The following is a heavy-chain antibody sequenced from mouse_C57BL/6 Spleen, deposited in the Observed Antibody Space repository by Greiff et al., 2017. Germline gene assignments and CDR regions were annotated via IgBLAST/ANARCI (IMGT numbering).Heavy chain of an antibody. V-gene: IGHV1-39*01. CDR2: INPNYGTT. CDR1: GYSFTDYN. CDR3: ARSSSSGYGAMYY. Sequence: EVQVVESGPELVKPGASVKISCKASGYSFTDYNMNWVKQSNGKSLEWIGVINPNYGTTSYNQKFKGKATLTVDQSSSTAYMQLNHLTSEDSAVDYCARSSSSGYGAMYYWGQGTSVTVSS. D-gene: IGHD3-2*02. J-gene: IGHJ4*01.